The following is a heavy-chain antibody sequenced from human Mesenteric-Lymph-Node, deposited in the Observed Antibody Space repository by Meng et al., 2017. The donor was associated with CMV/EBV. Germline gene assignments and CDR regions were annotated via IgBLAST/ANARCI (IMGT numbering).Heavy chain of an antibody. CDR2: ISGSGAGT. CDR1: GFTFSSYA. CDR3: AKVALSNGSSWYVYYYNYGMDV. V-gene: IGHV3-23*01. Sequence: GGSLRLSCAASGFTFSSYAISWVRQAPGKGLVWVSTISGSGAGTYYADSVKGRFTISRDNSKNALYLQMNSLRAEDTAVYYCAKVALSNGSSWYVYYYNYGMDVWGQGTTVTVSS. J-gene: IGHJ6*02. D-gene: IGHD6-13*01.